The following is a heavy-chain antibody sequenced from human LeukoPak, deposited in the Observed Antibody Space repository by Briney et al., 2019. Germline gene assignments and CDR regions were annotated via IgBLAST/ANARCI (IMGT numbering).Heavy chain of an antibody. D-gene: IGHD6-13*01. J-gene: IGHJ4*02. CDR3: AKDPHVIAAADY. V-gene: IGHV3-30*02. CDR2: IRYDGSNK. CDR1: GFTFSSYA. Sequence: GGSLRLSCAASGFTFSSYAMSWVRQAPGKGLEWVAFIRYDGSNKYYADSVKGRFTISRDNSKNTLYLQMNSLRAEDTAVYYCAKDPHVIAAADYWGQGTLVTVSS.